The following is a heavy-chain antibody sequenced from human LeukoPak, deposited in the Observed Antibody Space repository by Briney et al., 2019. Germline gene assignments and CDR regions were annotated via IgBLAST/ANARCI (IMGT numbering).Heavy chain of an antibody. CDR1: GFTFSSFE. CDR2: ISGSGGSA. D-gene: IGHD6-19*01. V-gene: IGHV3-23*01. CDR3: AKTGYSSGWYRIWDY. Sequence: PGGSLRLSCAASGFTFSSFEMSWVRQAPGKGLEWVSAISGSGGSAYYADSMKGRFTISRDNSRNSLSLQMNSLRAEDTALYYCAKTGYSSGWYRIWDYWGQGTLVTVSS. J-gene: IGHJ4*02.